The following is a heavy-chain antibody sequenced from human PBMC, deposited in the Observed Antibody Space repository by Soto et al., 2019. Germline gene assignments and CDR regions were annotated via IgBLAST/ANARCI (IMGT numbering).Heavy chain of an antibody. V-gene: IGHV1-18*01. CDR2: ISAYNGNT. CDR3: ARDRGYRGYSGYDYYYYGMDV. CDR1: GYTFTSYG. D-gene: IGHD5-12*01. Sequence: QVQLVQSGAEVKKPGASVKVSCKASGYTFTSYGISWVRQAPGQGLEWMGWISAYNGNTNYAQKLQGRVTMTTDTSTSTAYMELRSLRSDDTAVYYCARDRGYRGYSGYDYYYYGMDVWGQGTTVTVSS. J-gene: IGHJ6*02.